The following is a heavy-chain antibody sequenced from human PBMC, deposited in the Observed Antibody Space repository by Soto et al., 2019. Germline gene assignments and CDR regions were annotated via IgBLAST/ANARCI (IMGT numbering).Heavy chain of an antibody. CDR1: GFTFSSYS. Sequence: TGGSLRLSCAASGFTFSSYSMNWVRQAPGKGLEWVSSISSSSSYIYYADSVKGRFTISRDNAKNSLYLQMNSLRAEDTAVYYCARDGGYCTNGVCYENYYYYGMDVWGQGTTVTVSS. D-gene: IGHD2-8*01. CDR2: ISSSSSYI. V-gene: IGHV3-21*01. J-gene: IGHJ6*02. CDR3: ARDGGYCTNGVCYENYYYYGMDV.